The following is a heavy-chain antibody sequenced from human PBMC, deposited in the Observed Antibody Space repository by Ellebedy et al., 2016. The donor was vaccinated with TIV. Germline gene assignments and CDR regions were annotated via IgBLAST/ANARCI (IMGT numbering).Heavy chain of an antibody. CDR2: IKQDESEK. Sequence: GESLKIFXAASGFTFSNYWMHWVRQAPGRGLEWVANIKQDESEKYYVDSVKGRFTISRDNAKNSLYLQMNSLRVEDTAVYYCGRAMDVWGKGTTVTVSS. J-gene: IGHJ6*04. V-gene: IGHV3-7*01. CDR1: GFTFSNYW. CDR3: GRAMDV.